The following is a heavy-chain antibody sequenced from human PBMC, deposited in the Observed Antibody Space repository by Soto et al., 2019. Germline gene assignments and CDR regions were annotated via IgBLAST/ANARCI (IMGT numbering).Heavy chain of an antibody. V-gene: IGHV4-30-4*01. CDR1: GGSISSGDYY. J-gene: IGHJ6*02. Sequence: QVQLQESGPGLVKPSQTLSLTCTVSGGSISSGDYYWSWIRQPPGKGLEWIGYIYYSGSTYYNPSLKSRVTISVDTSKNQFSLKLSSVTAADTAVYYCARACGPNYYYYGMDVWGQGTTVTVSS. CDR3: ARACGPNYYYYGMDV. CDR2: IYYSGST. D-gene: IGHD2-21*01.